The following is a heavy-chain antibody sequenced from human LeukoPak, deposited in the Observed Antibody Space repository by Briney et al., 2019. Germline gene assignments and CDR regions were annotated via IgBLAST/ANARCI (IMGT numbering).Heavy chain of an antibody. J-gene: IGHJ4*02. CDR3: ARVGIAALYFDY. D-gene: IGHD6-6*01. Sequence: PSETLSLTCAVYGGSFSGYYWSWIRQPPGKGLEWIGEINHSGSTNYNPSLKSRVTISVDTSKNQFSLELSSVTAADTAVYYCARVGIAALYFDYWGQGTLVTVSS. V-gene: IGHV4-34*01. CDR2: INHSGST. CDR1: GGSFSGYY.